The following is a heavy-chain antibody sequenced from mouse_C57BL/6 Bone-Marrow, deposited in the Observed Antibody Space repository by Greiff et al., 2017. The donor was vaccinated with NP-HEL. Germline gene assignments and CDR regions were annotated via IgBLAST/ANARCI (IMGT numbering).Heavy chain of an antibody. CDR1: GYTFTDHA. D-gene: IGHD3-1*01. V-gene: IGHV1-78*01. CDR2: IYTRDGST. Sequence: QVKLQQSDAELVKPGASVKISCTVSGYTFTDHAIHWMKQRPEQGLEWIGYIYTRDGSTKYNEKFKGKATLTADKSSSTAYMQLNSMTAENAAVYFCAVTARATGFAYWGQGTLVTVSA. CDR3: AVTARATGFAY. J-gene: IGHJ3*01.